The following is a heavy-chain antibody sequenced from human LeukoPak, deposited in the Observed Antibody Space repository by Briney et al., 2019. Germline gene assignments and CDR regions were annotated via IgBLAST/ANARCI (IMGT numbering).Heavy chain of an antibody. Sequence: SGGSLRLSCAAPGFTVSSNYMTWVRQAPGKGLEWVSVIYSGGTTYYADSVKGRFTISGDNSKNTLYLQMNSLTAEDTAVYYCARVRPYDYVWGSYRPNDYWGQGTLVTVSS. CDR3: ARVRPYDYVWGSYRPNDY. CDR1: GFTVSSNY. CDR2: IYSGGTT. J-gene: IGHJ4*02. V-gene: IGHV3-53*01. D-gene: IGHD3-16*02.